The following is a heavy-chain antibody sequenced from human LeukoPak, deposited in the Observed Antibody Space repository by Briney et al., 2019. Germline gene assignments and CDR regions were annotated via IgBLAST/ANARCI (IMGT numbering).Heavy chain of an antibody. V-gene: IGHV3-15*01. CDR2: IKSKTDGGTT. Sequence: GGSLRLSCAASGFTFSSYSMNWVRQAPGKGLEWVGRIKSKTDGGTTDYAAPVKGRFTISRDDSKNTLYLQMNSLKTEDTAVYYCTTSPGAYCGGDCYSRFDYWGQGTLVTVSS. J-gene: IGHJ4*02. CDR3: TTSPGAYCGGDCYSRFDY. D-gene: IGHD2-21*02. CDR1: GFTFSSYS.